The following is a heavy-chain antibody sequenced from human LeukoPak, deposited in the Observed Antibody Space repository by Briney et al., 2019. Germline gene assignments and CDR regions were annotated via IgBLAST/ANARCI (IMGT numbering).Heavy chain of an antibody. Sequence: PSETLSLTCTVSGGSISSYYWSWIRQPPREGLEWLAYLFYSGSTDYNPSLESRVTISVDTSKNQFSLKLRSVTAADTAVYYCATVAVIRGVTYFDYWGQGTLVTVSS. CDR3: ATVAVIRGVTYFDY. CDR2: LFYSGST. D-gene: IGHD3-10*01. CDR1: GGSISSYY. J-gene: IGHJ4*02. V-gene: IGHV4-59*01.